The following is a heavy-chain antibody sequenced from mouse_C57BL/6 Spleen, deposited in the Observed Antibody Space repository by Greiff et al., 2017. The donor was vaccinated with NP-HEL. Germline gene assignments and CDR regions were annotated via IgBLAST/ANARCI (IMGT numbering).Heavy chain of an antibody. D-gene: IGHD2-4*01. V-gene: IGHV1-61*01. CDR2: IYPSDSET. Sequence: VQLQQPGAELVRPGSSVKLSCKASGYTFTSYWMDWVKQRPGQGLEWIGNIYPSDSETHYNQKFKDKATLTVDKSSSTAYMQLSSLTSEDSAVYYCARRSTMITSYYFDYWGQGTTLTVSS. CDR3: ARRSTMITSYYFDY. CDR1: GYTFTSYW. J-gene: IGHJ2*01.